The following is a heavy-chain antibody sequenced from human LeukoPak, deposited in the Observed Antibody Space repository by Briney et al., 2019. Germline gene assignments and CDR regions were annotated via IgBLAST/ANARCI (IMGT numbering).Heavy chain of an antibody. V-gene: IGHV4-4*09. CDR3: VGYKNIVEDNCFYP. J-gene: IGHJ5*02. Sequence: SETLSLTCSVSGGSISSYYWSWVRHPPGKGLEWIGYMYTSGSTNFNPSLKRRVTLSVDTSKDHFSLELSYVTAARTAVYSCVGYKNIVEDNCFYPWGEGTLVTVSS. CDR1: GGSISSYY. D-gene: IGHD2-15*01. CDR2: MYTSGST.